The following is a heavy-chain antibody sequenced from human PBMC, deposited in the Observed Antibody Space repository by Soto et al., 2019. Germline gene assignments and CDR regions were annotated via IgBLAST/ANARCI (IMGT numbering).Heavy chain of an antibody. CDR2: MYYSGST. D-gene: IGHD1-1*01. J-gene: IGHJ3*02. CDR3: GRRTRHNDAFDI. V-gene: IGHV4-39*01. Sequence: QLQLQESGPGLVKPSETLSLTCTVSGGSVTSGSYYWGWIRQPPGKGLEWIGGMYYSGSTYYNPSLRGGVTISIDRSKNRFPVGWSSGTAADRAVYYCGRRTRHNDAFDIWGQGTMVTVSS. CDR1: GGSVTSGSYY.